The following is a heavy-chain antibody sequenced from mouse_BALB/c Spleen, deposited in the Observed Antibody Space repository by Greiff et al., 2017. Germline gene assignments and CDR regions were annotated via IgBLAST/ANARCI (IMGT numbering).Heavy chain of an antibody. CDR1: GFTFTDYY. CDR3: ARDSTATLYAMDY. Sequence: EVKLMESGGGLVQPGGSLRLSCATSGFTFTDYYMSWVRQPPGKALEWLGFIRNKANGYTTEYSASVKGRFTISRDNSQSILYLQMNTLRAEDSATYYCARDSTATLYAMDYWGQGTSVTVSS. CDR2: IRNKANGYTT. V-gene: IGHV7-3*02. D-gene: IGHD1-2*01. J-gene: IGHJ4*01.